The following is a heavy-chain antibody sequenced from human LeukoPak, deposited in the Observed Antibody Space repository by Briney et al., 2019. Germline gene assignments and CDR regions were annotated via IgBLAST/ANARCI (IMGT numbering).Heavy chain of an antibody. CDR2: IYPADSHV. CDR3: ARSGGQWLSRDSYDI. V-gene: IGHV5-51*01. D-gene: IGHD6-19*01. J-gene: IGHJ3*02. CDR1: GYGFRSYW. Sequence: GESLKISCKDSGYGFRSYWIGWVRQMPGKDLEYMGLIYPADSHVRYSPSFQGQVTISVDQSISTAYLQWSSLRASDTAMYYCARSGGQWLSRDSYDIWGQGTMVTVSS.